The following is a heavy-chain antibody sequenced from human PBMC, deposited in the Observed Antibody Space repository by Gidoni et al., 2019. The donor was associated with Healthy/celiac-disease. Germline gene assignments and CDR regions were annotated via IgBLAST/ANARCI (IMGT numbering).Heavy chain of an antibody. CDR1: GGSFSGYY. Sequence: QVQLQQWGAGLLKPSETLSLTCAVYGGSFSGYYWSWIRQPPGKGLEWIGEINHSGSTNYNPSLKSRVTISVDTSKKQFSLKLSSVTAADTAVYYCAREGAGGNWNYSRQLVYWGQGTLVTVSS. V-gene: IGHV4-34*01. J-gene: IGHJ4*02. CDR2: INHSGST. D-gene: IGHD1-7*01. CDR3: AREGAGGNWNYSRQLVY.